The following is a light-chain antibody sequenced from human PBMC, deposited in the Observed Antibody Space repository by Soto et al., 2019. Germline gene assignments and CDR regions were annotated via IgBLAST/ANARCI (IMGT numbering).Light chain of an antibody. J-gene: IGLJ1*01. CDR2: DVS. CDR3: TSYAGRPSHV. V-gene: IGLV2-8*01. CDR1: SSDVGAYNY. Sequence: QSVLTQPPSASGSPGQSVTISCTGTSSDVGAYNYVSWYQQHPGKAPRLMIYDVSKRPSGVPDRFSGSKSGTPPSLPVSGLQSEDAAASFCTSYAGRPSHVFAAGPTVPV.